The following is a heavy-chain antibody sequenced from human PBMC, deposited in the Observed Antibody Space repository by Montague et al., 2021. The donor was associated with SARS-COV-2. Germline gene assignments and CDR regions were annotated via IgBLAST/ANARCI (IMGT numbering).Heavy chain of an antibody. D-gene: IGHD3-16*02. CDR3: ARDNYDYVWGSYRYIY. CDR1: GFTFSSYA. Sequence: SLRLSCAASGFTFSSYAMHWVRQAPGKGLEWVAVISYDGSNKYXXXSXXXRFTISRDNSKNTLYLQMNSLRAEATAVSYCARDNYDYVWGSYRYIYWGQGTLVTVSS. J-gene: IGHJ4*02. CDR2: ISYDGSNK. V-gene: IGHV3-30*04.